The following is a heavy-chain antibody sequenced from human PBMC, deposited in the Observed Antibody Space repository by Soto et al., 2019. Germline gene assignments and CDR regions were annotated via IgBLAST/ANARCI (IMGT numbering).Heavy chain of an antibody. CDR1: GGSISSSSYY. J-gene: IGHJ6*02. V-gene: IGHV4-39*01. CDR3: ARSGEQLTPLYYYYYGMDV. CDR2: IYYSGST. Sequence: SETLSLTCTVSGGSISSSSYYWGWIRQPPGKGLEWIGSIYYSGSTYYNPSLKSRVTISVDTSKNQFSLKLSSVTAADTAVYYCARSGEQLTPLYYYYYGMDVWGQGTTVTVSS. D-gene: IGHD6-6*01.